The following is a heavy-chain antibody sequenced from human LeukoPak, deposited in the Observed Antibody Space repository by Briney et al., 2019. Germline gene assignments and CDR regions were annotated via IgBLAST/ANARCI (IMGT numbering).Heavy chain of an antibody. V-gene: IGHV3-21*01. CDR2: ISSSSSYI. CDR3: ARDVGASAPDAFDI. Sequence: GGSLRLSCAASGFTFSSYSMNWVRQAPGKGLEWVSSISSSSSYIYYADSVKGRFTISRDNAKNSLYLQMDSLRAEDTDVYYCARDVGASAPDAFDIWGQGTMVTVSS. D-gene: IGHD1-26*01. J-gene: IGHJ3*02. CDR1: GFTFSSYS.